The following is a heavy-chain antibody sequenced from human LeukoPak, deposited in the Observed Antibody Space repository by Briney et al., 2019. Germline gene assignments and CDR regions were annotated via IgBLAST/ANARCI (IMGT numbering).Heavy chain of an antibody. CDR2: IYYSGST. V-gene: IGHV4-59*01. J-gene: IGHJ4*02. Sequence: PSETLSLTCTVSGGSISSYYWSWIRQPPGKGLEWIGYIYYSGSTNYNPSLKSRVTLSVDTSKNQFSLKLSSVTAADTAVYYCARAAMVRGVPIYYFDYWGQGTLVTVSS. CDR1: GGSISSYY. CDR3: ARAAMVRGVPIYYFDY. D-gene: IGHD3-10*01.